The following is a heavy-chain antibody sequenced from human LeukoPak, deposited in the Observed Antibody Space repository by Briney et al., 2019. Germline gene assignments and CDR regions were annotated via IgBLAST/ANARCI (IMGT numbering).Heavy chain of an antibody. CDR3: ARDSLYYFDY. J-gene: IGHJ4*02. Sequence: GGSLRLSCAASGFTFSSYSMNWVRQAPGKGLEWISSISSSSNYIYYADSVKGRLTISTDNAKQSLYPRMNSLRAKEPAVYSCARDSLYYFDYWGQGTLVTVSS. CDR2: ISSSSNYI. V-gene: IGHV3-21*01. D-gene: IGHD3-16*02. CDR1: GFTFSSYS.